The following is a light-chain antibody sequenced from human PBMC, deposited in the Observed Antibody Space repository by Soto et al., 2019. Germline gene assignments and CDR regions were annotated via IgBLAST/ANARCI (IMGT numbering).Light chain of an antibody. CDR1: SGDVGGYNY. V-gene: IGLV2-8*01. J-gene: IGLJ2*01. CDR3: SSYTGRNTLI. CDR2: DVN. Sequence: QSALTQPPSASGSPGQSVTISCTGTSGDVGGYNYVSWYQHHPGKVPKLMIFDVNKRPSGVPDRFSGSKSGNTASLTVSGLQDEDEADYYCSSYTGRNTLIFGGGTKLTVL.